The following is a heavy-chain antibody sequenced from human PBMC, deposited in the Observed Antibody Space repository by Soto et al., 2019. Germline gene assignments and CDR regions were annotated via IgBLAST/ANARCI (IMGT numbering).Heavy chain of an antibody. V-gene: IGHV4-59*01. CDR1: GGSISSYY. CDR3: ARVRSTTVTSRGRYLDY. J-gene: IGHJ4*02. D-gene: IGHD4-17*01. Sequence: PSETLSLTCTVSGGSISSYYWSWIRQPPGKGLESIGYIYYSGGANYNPSLKSRVTISVDTSKTQFSLKLSSVTAADTAVYYCARVRSTTVTSRGRYLDYWGQGTLVTVSS. CDR2: IYYSGGA.